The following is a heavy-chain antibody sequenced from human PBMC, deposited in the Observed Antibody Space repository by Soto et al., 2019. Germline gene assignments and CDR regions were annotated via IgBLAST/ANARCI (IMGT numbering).Heavy chain of an antibody. V-gene: IGHV3-53*01. CDR1: GFTVSSSY. Sequence: EVQLVESGGGLIQPGRSLRLSCAASGFTVSSSYMSWVRQAPGKGLEWVSVIYAGGSTYSTDSVKGRFTISRDSSNNTLYLQMNSLRVEDTAVYFCARGQSSDWEQPVNWGQGTLVIVSP. J-gene: IGHJ4*02. CDR2: IYAGGST. CDR3: ARGQSSDWEQPVN. D-gene: IGHD6-6*01.